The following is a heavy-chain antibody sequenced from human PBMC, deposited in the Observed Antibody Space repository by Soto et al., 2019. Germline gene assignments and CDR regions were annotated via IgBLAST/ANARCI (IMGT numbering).Heavy chain of an antibody. CDR3: ARSWVTGKGGIDV. V-gene: IGHV1-2*04. Sequence: GASVKVSCKASGYTFTGYYMHWVRQAPGQGLEWMGWINPNSGGTNYAQKFQGWVTMTTDTSTNTAYLDLWTLISDDTAVYYCARSWVTGKGGIDVWGQGTRVTVSS. D-gene: IGHD3-16*01. CDR2: INPNSGGT. J-gene: IGHJ6*02. CDR1: GYTFTGYY.